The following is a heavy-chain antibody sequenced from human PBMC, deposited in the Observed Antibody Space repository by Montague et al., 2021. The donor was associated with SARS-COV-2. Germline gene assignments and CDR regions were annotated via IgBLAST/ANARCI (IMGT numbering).Heavy chain of an antibody. Sequence: SETLSLTCAVYGGSFSDYYWTWIRQPPGKGLEWIGETDHSGTTNYNPSLKSRLSISVDASKNQFSLTLNSVTAADTAVYYCAVNYGSGSYSTYYYGMDVWGQGTTVTVSS. V-gene: IGHV4-34*01. CDR2: TDHSGTT. J-gene: IGHJ6*02. CDR1: GGSFSDYY. CDR3: AVNYGSGSYSTYYYGMDV. D-gene: IGHD3-10*01.